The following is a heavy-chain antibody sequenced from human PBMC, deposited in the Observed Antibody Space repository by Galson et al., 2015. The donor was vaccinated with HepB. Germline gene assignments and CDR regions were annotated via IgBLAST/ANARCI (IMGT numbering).Heavy chain of an antibody. CDR1: GFTFSSYE. V-gene: IGHV3-48*03. CDR3: ARRTYYDFWSGYYTSYYYGMDV. J-gene: IGHJ6*02. Sequence: SLRLSCAASGFTFSSYEMNWVRQAPGKGLEWVSYISSSGSTIYYADSVKGRFTISRDNAKNSLYLQMNSLRAEDTAVYYCARRTYYDFWSGYYTSYYYGMDVWGQGTTVTVSS. D-gene: IGHD3-3*01. CDR2: ISSSGSTI.